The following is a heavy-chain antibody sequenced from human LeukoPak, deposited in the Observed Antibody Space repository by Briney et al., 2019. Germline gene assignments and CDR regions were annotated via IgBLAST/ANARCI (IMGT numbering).Heavy chain of an antibody. D-gene: IGHD2-15*01. J-gene: IGHJ4*02. V-gene: IGHV3-48*03. CDR1: GFTLSSYE. Sequence: PGGSLRLSCAASGFTLSSYEMNWVRQAPGKGLEWLSYINSGTTIYYADSVRGRFTISRDNAKNSLYLQMNNLRAEDTAVYYCSRVWRGHSGHLYYFDFWGLGTLVTVSS. CDR3: SRVWRGHSGHLYYFDF. CDR2: INSGTTI.